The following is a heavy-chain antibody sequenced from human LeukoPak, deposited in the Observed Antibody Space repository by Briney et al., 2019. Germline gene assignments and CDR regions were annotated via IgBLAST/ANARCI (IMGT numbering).Heavy chain of an antibody. V-gene: IGHV3-48*03. Sequence: GGSLRLSCAASGFIFSSYEMSWVRQAPGKGLEWASYISSSGRTIYYADSVKGRFTISRDNAKNSLYLQMNSLRAEDTAVYYCAELGITMIGGVWGKGTTVTISS. CDR1: GFIFSSYE. CDR3: AELGITMIGGV. J-gene: IGHJ6*04. CDR2: ISSSGRTI. D-gene: IGHD3-10*02.